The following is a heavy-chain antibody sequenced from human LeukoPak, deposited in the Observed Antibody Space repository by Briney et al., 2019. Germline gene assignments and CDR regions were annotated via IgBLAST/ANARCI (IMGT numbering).Heavy chain of an antibody. CDR2: ISYDGSNE. J-gene: IGHJ5*02. D-gene: IGHD2-15*01. V-gene: IGHV3-30*04. CDR3: ARDNSVVAVAATLGFDP. CDR1: GFTFSSYV. Sequence: GGSLRLSCAASGFTFSSYVMHWVRQAPGKGLEWVAIISYDGSNEYYADSVKGRFTISRDNSKNTLYLQMNSLRAEDTAVYYCARDNSVVAVAATLGFDPWGQGTLVTVSS.